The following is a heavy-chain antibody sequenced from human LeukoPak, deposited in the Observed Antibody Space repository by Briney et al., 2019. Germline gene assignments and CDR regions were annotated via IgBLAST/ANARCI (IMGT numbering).Heavy chain of an antibody. D-gene: IGHD1-1*01. CDR2: IYYRGNT. CDR1: GDSVSIYY. J-gene: IGHJ4*02. CDR3: ARAGNNWSFDY. V-gene: IGHV4-59*02. Sequence: SETLSLTCTVSGDSVSIYYWSWIRQPPGKGLEWLGYIYYRGNTNYNPSLKSRVTMAVDTSKNQFSLKVSSVTAADTAVYYCARAGNNWSFDYWGQGTLVTVSS.